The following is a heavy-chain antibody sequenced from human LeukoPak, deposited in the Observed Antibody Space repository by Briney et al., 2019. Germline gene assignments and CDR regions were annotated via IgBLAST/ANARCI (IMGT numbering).Heavy chain of an antibody. CDR2: IIPIFGTA. V-gene: IGHV1-69*13. J-gene: IGHJ4*02. D-gene: IGHD2-15*01. CDR3: ARGGRLRYCSGGSCYPPDY. CDR1: GGTFSSYA. Sequence: SVKVSCKASGGTFSSYAISRVRQAPGQGLEWMGGIIPIFGTANYAQKFQGRVTITADESTSTAYMELSSLRSEDTAVYYCARGGRLRYCSGGSCYPPDYWGQGTLVTVSS.